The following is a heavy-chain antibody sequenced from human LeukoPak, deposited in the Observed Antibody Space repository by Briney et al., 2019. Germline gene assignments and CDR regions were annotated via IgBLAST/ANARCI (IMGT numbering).Heavy chain of an antibody. CDR1: GGSFSGYY. CDR2: INHSGST. V-gene: IGHV4-34*01. D-gene: IGHD4-11*01. Sequence: NSSETLSLTCAVYGGSFSGYYWSWIRQPPGKGLEWIGEINHSGSTNYNPSLKSRVTISVDTSKNQFSLKLSSVTAADTAVYYCARDDDYSNYEGAFDIWGQGTMVTVSS. CDR3: ARDDDYSNYEGAFDI. J-gene: IGHJ3*02.